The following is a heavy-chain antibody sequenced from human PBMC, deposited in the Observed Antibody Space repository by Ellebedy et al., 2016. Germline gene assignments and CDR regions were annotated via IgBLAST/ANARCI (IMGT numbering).Heavy chain of an antibody. D-gene: IGHD2-8*01. J-gene: IGHJ4*02. V-gene: IGHV3-23*01. CDR3: TRDGSEWSRDY. CDR2: ISGDGGST. Sequence: GESLKISXATSGFTFRNFFMSWVRQTPGKGLEWVATISGDGGSTNFADSVKGRFTISRDNSKNTVYLQMDSLAVEDTAVYYCTRDGSEWSRDYWGQGTLVTVSS. CDR1: GFTFRNFF.